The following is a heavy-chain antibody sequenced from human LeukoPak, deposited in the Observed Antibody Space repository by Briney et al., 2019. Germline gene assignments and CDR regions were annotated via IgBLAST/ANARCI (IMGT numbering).Heavy chain of an antibody. CDR3: ARARWTSTATTYYLDF. D-gene: IGHD4-17*01. CDR1: GYIFTDYA. CDR2: INAGNGKT. Sequence: ASVKVSCKASGYIFTDYAIQWVRQAPGQGLEWMGWINAGNGKTKYSQKFQGRVTITRDTSASTAYMELSGLRSDDTAVYYCARARWTSTATTYYLDFWGQGTLVTVSS. V-gene: IGHV1-3*01. J-gene: IGHJ4*02.